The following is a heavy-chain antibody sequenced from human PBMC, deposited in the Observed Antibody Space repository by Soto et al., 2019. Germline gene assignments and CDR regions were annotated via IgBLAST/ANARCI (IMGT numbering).Heavy chain of an antibody. CDR2: IYPGDSDT. CDR1: GYSFTSYW. V-gene: IGHV5-51*01. CDR3: ARNYGDDDYYYYYYMDV. Sequence: GESLKISCKGSGYSFTSYWIGWVRQMPGKGLEWMGIIYPGDSDTRYSPSFQGQVTISADKSISTAYLQWSSLKASDTAMYYCARNYGDDDYYYYYYMDVWGKGTTVTVSS. J-gene: IGHJ6*03. D-gene: IGHD4-17*01.